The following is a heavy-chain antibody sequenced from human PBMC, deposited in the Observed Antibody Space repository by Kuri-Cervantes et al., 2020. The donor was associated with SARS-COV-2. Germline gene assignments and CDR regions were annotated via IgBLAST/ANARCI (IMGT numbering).Heavy chain of an antibody. CDR2: ISSSGSTI. CDR3: AKDLRTPGAGPDY. J-gene: IGHJ4*02. D-gene: IGHD2-8*02. V-gene: IGHV3-11*04. Sequence: GESLKISCAASGFTFSDYYMSWIRQAPGKGLEWVSYISSSGSTIYYADSVKGRFTISRDNAKNSLYLHMNSLRTEDTAVYFCAKDLRTPGAGPDYWGQGTLVTVSS. CDR1: GFTFSDYY.